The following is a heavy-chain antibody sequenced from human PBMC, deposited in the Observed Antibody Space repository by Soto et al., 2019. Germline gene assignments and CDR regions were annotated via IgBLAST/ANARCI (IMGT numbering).Heavy chain of an antibody. D-gene: IGHD2-15*01. CDR1: GFTSSGYN. CDR2: ISSSSNTI. Sequence: GGSLRLSCAASGFTSSGYNMNWVRQAPGKGLEWVSYISSSSNTIYYADSVKGRFTISRDNAKNSLYLQMNSLRDEDTAVYYCARDGVAEIDYWGQGTLVTVSS. J-gene: IGHJ4*02. V-gene: IGHV3-48*02. CDR3: ARDGVAEIDY.